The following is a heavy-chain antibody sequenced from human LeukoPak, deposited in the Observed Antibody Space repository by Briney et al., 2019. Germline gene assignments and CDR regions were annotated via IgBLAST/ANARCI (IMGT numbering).Heavy chain of an antibody. Sequence: PGGSLRLSCAASGFTFSSYAMHWVRQAPGKGLEGVAVISYDGSNKYYADSGKGRFTISRDNSKNTLYLQMNSLRAEDTAVYYCARDRRSSGWFHYFDYWGQGTLVTVSS. D-gene: IGHD6-19*01. V-gene: IGHV3-30*04. CDR1: GFTFSSYA. CDR3: ARDRRSSGWFHYFDY. CDR2: ISYDGSNK. J-gene: IGHJ4*02.